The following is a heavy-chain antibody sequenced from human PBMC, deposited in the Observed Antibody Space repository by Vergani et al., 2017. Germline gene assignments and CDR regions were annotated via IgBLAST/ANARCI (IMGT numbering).Heavy chain of an antibody. J-gene: IGHJ4*02. D-gene: IGHD5-18*01. CDR1: GYSFTSYW. Sequence: EVQLVQSGAEVKKPGESLKISCKGSGYSFTSYWIGWVRQMPGKGLEWMGIIYPGDSDPRYSPSFQGQVTISADKSISTAYLQWSSLKASDTAMYYCTRAALQLWPPGDFDYWGQGTLVTVSS. V-gene: IGHV5-51*03. CDR2: IYPGDSDP. CDR3: TRAALQLWPPGDFDY.